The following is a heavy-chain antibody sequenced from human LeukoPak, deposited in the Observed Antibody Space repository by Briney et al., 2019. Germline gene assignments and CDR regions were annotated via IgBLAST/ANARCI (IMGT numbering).Heavy chain of an antibody. CDR3: ARDSYDSSGQTWGYYMDV. CDR2: MNPNSGNT. CDR1: GCTFTSYD. D-gene: IGHD3-22*01. J-gene: IGHJ6*03. Sequence: ASVKVSCKASGCTFTSYDINWVRQATGQGLEWMGWMNPNSGNTGYAQKFQGRVTMTRNTSISTAYMELSSLRSEDTAVYYCARDSYDSSGQTWGYYMDVWGKGTTVTVSS. V-gene: IGHV1-8*01.